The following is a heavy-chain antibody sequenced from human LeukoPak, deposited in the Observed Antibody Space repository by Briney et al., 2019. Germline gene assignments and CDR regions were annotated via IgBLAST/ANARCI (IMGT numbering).Heavy chain of an antibody. V-gene: IGHV2-5*02. CDR2: IYWDDDK. Sequence: SGPTLVKPTQTLTLTCTFSGFLLSTSGVAVGWIRQPPGKALEWLALIYWDDDKRYSPSLRSRLTITKDTSKNQVVLTMTNMDPVDTATYYCAPLKGDIVVDSHWGQGTLVTVSS. CDR1: GFLLSTSGVA. CDR3: APLKGDIVVDSH. D-gene: IGHD3-22*01. J-gene: IGHJ4*02.